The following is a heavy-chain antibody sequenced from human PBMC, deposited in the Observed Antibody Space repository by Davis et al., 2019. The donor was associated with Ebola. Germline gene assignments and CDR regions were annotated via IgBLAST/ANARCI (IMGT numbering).Heavy chain of an antibody. CDR2: INWNGGST. V-gene: IGHV3-20*04. CDR3: ARVSTSSGNFYYYMDV. CDR1: GFTFDDYG. J-gene: IGHJ6*03. D-gene: IGHD6-6*01. Sequence: GESLKISCAASGFTFDDYGMSWVRQAPGKGLEWVSGINWNGGSTGYADSVKGRFTISRDNAKKSLYLQMNSLRAEDTAVYYCARVSTSSGNFYYYMDVWGKGTTVTVSS.